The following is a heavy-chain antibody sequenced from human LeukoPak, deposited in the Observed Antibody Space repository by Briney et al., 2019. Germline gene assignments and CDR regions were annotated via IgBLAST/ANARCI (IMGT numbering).Heavy chain of an antibody. CDR2: ISTTGSST. V-gene: IGHV3-11*04. Sequence: GGSLRLSCAASGFTFSDYYMSWIRQAPGKGLEWVSYISTTGSSTYYADFVESRFTISRDNAKNSLYLQMNSLRIEDMSIYYCARKTYGGNSWYFDFWGQGTLVTVSS. J-gene: IGHJ4*02. CDR1: GFTFSDYY. CDR3: ARKTYGGNSWYFDF. D-gene: IGHD4-23*01.